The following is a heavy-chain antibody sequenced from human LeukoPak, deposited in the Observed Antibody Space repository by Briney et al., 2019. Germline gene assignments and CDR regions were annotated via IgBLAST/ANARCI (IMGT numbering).Heavy chain of an antibody. V-gene: IGHV1-18*01. CDR1: GYTFTSYG. CDR3: ARDYGDVAVAGDSYYFDY. D-gene: IGHD6-19*01. Sequence: ASVKASCKASGYTFTSYGISWVRQAPGQGLEWMGWISAYNGNTNYAQKLQGRVTMTTDTSTSTAYMELRSLRSDDTAVYYCARDYGDVAVAGDSYYFDYWGQGTLVTVSS. J-gene: IGHJ4*02. CDR2: ISAYNGNT.